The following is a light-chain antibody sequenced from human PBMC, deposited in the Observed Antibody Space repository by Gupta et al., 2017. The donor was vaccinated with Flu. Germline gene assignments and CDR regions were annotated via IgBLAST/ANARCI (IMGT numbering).Light chain of an antibody. CDR3: QQYGRSPYT. V-gene: IGKV3-20*01. J-gene: IGKJ2*01. CDR1: QSVSSIS. CDR2: GAS. Sequence: EIVLTHSPGTLSLSPGEGATLSCRASQSVSSISLAWYQQKPGQAPRLLIYGASSRATGIPDRFSGSGSGTDFTLTISRLEPEDFAVYFCQQYGRSPYTFGQGTKVEIK.